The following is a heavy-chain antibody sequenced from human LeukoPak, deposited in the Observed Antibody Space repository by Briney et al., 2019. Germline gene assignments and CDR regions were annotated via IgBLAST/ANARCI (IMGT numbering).Heavy chain of an antibody. CDR1: GGSFSGYY. D-gene: IGHD6-19*01. J-gene: IGHJ4*02. Sequence: SETLSLTCAVYGGSFSGYYWSWIRQPPGKGLEWIGEINHSGSTNYNPSLKSRVTISVDTSKNQYSLKLSSVTAADTAVYYCARGTAVAGKLDYWGQGTLVTVSS. CDR3: ARGTAVAGKLDY. V-gene: IGHV4-34*01. CDR2: INHSGST.